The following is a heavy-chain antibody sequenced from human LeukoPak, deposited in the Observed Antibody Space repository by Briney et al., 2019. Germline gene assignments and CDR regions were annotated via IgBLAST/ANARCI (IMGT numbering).Heavy chain of an antibody. J-gene: IGHJ4*02. CDR2: ISGSGGST. Sequence: TGGPLRLSCAASGFTFSSYAMSWVRQAPGKGLEWVSDISGSGGSTYYADSVKGRFTISRDNYKNTLYLKMNSLRAEDTAVYYCAKDLSVWRQWPSRSFDYWGQGTLVTVSS. CDR1: GFTFSSYA. CDR3: AKDLSVWRQWPSRSFDY. V-gene: IGHV3-23*01. D-gene: IGHD6-19*01.